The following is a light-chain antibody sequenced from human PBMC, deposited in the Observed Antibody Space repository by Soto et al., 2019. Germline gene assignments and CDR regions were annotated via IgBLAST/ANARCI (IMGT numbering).Light chain of an antibody. V-gene: IGKV3-15*01. J-gene: IGKJ1*01. CDR3: QQYNGWPT. CDR1: QSVSSN. Sequence: EIVLTQSPATLSVSPGERATLSRRASQSVSSNLAWYQQKPGQAPSLLIYGASTRATGVPARFSGSGSGTEFTLTISSLMSDDSAVYYCQQYNGWPTFGQGTKVDIK. CDR2: GAS.